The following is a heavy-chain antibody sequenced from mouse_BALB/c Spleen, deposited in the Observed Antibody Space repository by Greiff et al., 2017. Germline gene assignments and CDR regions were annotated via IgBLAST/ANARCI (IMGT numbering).Heavy chain of an antibody. CDR2: ILPGSGST. D-gene: IGHD1-1*01. V-gene: IGHV1-9*01. CDR3: ARVEFYGSSYEAWFAY. CDR1: GYTFSSYW. Sequence: QVQLQQSGAELMKPGASVKISCKATGYTFSSYWIEWVKQRPGHGLEWIGEILPGSGSTNYNEKFKGKATFTADTSSNTAYMQLSSLTSEDSAVYYCARVEFYGSSYEAWFAYWGQGTLVTVSA. J-gene: IGHJ3*01.